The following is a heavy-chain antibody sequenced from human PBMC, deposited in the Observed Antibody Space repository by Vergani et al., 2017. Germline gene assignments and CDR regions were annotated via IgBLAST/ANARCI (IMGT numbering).Heavy chain of an antibody. CDR3: AKDLGGCNSISCSYYMDV. CDR2: IWYDGSNK. CDR1: VFWFSSYG. D-gene: IGHD2/OR15-2a*01. J-gene: IGHJ6*03. V-gene: IGHV3-33*03. Sequence: QVQLVESGGGVVQPGRSLRLSCAASVFWFSSYGMNWVRQAPGRGREWVAVIWYDGSNKYYADSVKGRFTISRDKSQNTVTLQMNSLRVDDTAVYYCAKDLGGCNSISCSYYMDVWGKGTMVTV.